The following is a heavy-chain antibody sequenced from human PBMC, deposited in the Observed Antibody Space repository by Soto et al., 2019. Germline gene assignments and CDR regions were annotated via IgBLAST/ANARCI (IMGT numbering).Heavy chain of an antibody. CDR2: INAGNGNT. CDR3: ARSRIVVVPAGLGDY. V-gene: IGHV1-3*01. D-gene: IGHD2-2*01. CDR1: GYTFTSYA. J-gene: IGHJ4*02. Sequence: ASVKVSCKASGYTFTSYAMHWVRQAPGQRLEWMGWINAGNGNTKYSQKFQGRVTITRDTSASTAYMELSSLRSEDTAVYYCARSRIVVVPAGLGDYWGQGTLVTVSS.